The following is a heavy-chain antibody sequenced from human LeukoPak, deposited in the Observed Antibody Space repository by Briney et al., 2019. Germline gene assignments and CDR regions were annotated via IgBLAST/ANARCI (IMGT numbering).Heavy chain of an antibody. Sequence: ASVKVSCKASGYTFTGCYIHWVRQAPGRELEWLGWINPNSGGTKYGQKFQGRVIMTRDTSISTAYMELSSLRSDDTAVYYCARGDGSYLLWGQGTLVTVSS. CDR3: ARGDGSYLL. V-gene: IGHV1-2*02. CDR2: INPNSGGT. D-gene: IGHD1-26*01. J-gene: IGHJ4*02. CDR1: GYTFTGCY.